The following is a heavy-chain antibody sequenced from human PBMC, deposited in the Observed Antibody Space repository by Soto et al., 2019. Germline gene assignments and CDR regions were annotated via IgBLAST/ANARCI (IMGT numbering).Heavy chain of an antibody. V-gene: IGHV1-69*01. D-gene: IGHD6-25*01. J-gene: IGHJ4*02. CDR1: GGTFSSYA. CDR3: ARETATFVY. CDR2: IIPIFGTA. Sequence: QVQLVQSGAEVKKPGSSVKVSCKASGGTFSSYAISWVRQAPGRGLEWMGGIIPIFGTAHYAQKFQGRVTITADESTTIAYMELSSLRSEDTAVYYCARETATFVYWGQGTLVTVSS.